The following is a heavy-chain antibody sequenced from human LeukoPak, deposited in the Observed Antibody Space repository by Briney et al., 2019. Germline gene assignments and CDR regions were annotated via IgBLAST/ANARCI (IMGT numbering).Heavy chain of an antibody. CDR2: IYYSGST. CDR3: ARDQYGYYFDY. D-gene: IGHD2-2*01. V-gene: IGHV4-59*01. J-gene: IGHJ4*02. Sequence: SETLSLTCTVSGGSISSYYWSWIRQPPGKGLEWIGYIYYSGSTNYNPSLKSRVTISVDTSKNQFSLKLSSMTAADTAVYYCARDQYGYYFDYWGQGTLVTVSS. CDR1: GGSISSYY.